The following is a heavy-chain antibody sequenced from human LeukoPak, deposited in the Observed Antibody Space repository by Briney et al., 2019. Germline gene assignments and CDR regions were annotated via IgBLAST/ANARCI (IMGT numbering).Heavy chain of an antibody. CDR1: GYTLTELS. J-gene: IGHJ3*02. D-gene: IGHD3-22*01. CDR3: ALCYYDSSGYWRDAFDI. Sequence: ASVKVSCKASGYTLTELSMHWVRQAPGKGLEWMGGFDPEDGETIYAQKFQGRVTMTEDTSTDTAYMELSSLRSEDTAVYYCALCYYDSSGYWRDAFDIWGQGTMVTVSS. CDR2: FDPEDGET. V-gene: IGHV1-24*01.